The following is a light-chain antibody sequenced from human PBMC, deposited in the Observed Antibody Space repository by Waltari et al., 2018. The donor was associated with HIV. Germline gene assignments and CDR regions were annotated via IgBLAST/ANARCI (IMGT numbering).Light chain of an antibody. J-gene: IGLJ1*01. Sequence: QPVLTQPPSASGTPGQRVTISSSGSSSNIENDNVYWYQQFPGAAPKLLIYKDTQRPSGVPDRFTGSKSGTSASLAIGGLRSEDEADYYCVGWDSRLRGYVFGTGTKVTVL. CDR3: VGWDSRLRGYV. V-gene: IGLV1-47*01. CDR2: KDT. CDR1: SSNIENDN.